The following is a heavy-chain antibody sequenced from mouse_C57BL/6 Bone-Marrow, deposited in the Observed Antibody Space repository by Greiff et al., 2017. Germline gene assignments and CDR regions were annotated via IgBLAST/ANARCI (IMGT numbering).Heavy chain of an antibody. CDR1: GYTFTSYW. CDR2: IDPNSGGT. Sequence: QVQLQQPGAELVKPGASVKLSCKASGYTFTSYWMHWVKQRPGRGLEWIGRIDPNSGGTTYNEKFKSKATLTVDKPSSTAYMQLSSLTSEYSAVYYCARGDDGYYSWFAYWGQGTLVTVSA. V-gene: IGHV1-72*01. D-gene: IGHD2-3*01. CDR3: ARGDDGYYSWFAY. J-gene: IGHJ3*01.